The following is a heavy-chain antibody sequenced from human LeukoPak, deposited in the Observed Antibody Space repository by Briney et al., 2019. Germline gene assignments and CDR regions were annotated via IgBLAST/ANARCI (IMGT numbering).Heavy chain of an antibody. J-gene: IGHJ4*02. Sequence: ASVKVSCKASGGTFSSYAISWVRQAPGQGLEWMGRIIPMLDIQNYAQKFQGRVTITADKSTSTAYMELSSLRSEDTAVYYCASERGATQYFDYWGQGTLVTVSS. CDR2: IIPMLDIQ. D-gene: IGHD3-10*01. CDR1: GGTFSSYA. V-gene: IGHV1-69*04. CDR3: ASERGATQYFDY.